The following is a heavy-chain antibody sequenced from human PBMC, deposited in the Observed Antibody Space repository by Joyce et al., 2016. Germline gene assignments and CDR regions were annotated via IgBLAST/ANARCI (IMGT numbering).Heavy chain of an antibody. CDR1: GGSFNKYT. Sequence: QVHLVQSGAEVKKSGSSVKVSCKASGGSFNKYTVSWVREAPGQGLAWMGRIIPMLNMTNYPQEFPGRVTITADKSTTTAYMQLTGLRSDDTAMYFCAGTFNYPHHDGMDVWGQGTTVTVSS. CDR2: IIPMLNMT. J-gene: IGHJ6*02. CDR3: AGTFNYPHHDGMDV. D-gene: IGHD5-24*01. V-gene: IGHV1-69*02.